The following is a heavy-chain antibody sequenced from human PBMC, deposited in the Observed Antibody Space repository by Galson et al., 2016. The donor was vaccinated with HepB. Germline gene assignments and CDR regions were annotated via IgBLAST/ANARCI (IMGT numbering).Heavy chain of an antibody. CDR1: GLTFSSYA. V-gene: IGHV3-23*01. CDR3: AKGGVMTTPIDY. D-gene: IGHD2-21*01. CDR2: ITDNGGHT. Sequence: SLRLSCAASGLTFSSYAMTWVRQAPGKGLEWVSTITDNGGHTYYADSVKGRFTISRDNSKNELYLQMTGLRAEDTALYYCAKGGVMTTPIDYWGQGTLVTVSA. J-gene: IGHJ4*02.